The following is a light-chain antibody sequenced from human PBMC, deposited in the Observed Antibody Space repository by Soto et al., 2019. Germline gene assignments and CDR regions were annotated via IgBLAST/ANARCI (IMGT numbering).Light chain of an antibody. V-gene: IGKV1-16*01. CDR2: AAS. CDR1: QDISSF. J-gene: IGKJ4*01. CDR3: QQYHSYPLT. Sequence: DIQMTQSPSSLSASVGDRVTITCRASQDISSFLAWFQQKPGQAPKSLIYAASNLQIGVPSRFRGGGSGTDFTLTISSLQPEDFATYYCQQYHSYPLTFGGGTKVEIK.